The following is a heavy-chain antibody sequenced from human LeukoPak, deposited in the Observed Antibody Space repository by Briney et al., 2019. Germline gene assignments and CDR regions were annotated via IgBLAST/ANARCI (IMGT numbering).Heavy chain of an antibody. Sequence: YPGGSLRLSCTVSGFTFSDYYMSWVRQAPGKGLEWVSYISSSGSMLHYADSVKGRFTISRDNSKNTLYLQMNSLRAEDTAVYYCANAITMIVVASYWGQGTLVTVSS. D-gene: IGHD3-22*01. CDR1: GFTFSDYY. J-gene: IGHJ4*02. CDR2: ISSSGSML. CDR3: ANAITMIVVASY. V-gene: IGHV3-11*01.